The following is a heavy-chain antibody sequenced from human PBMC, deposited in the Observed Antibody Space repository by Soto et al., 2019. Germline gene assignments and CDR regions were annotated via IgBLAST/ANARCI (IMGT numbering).Heavy chain of an antibody. CDR2: TYYRSKWYN. CDR1: GDSVSSNSAA. D-gene: IGHD6-13*01. Sequence: SQTLSLTCAISGDSVSSNSAAWNWIRQSPSRGLEWLGRTYYRSKWYNDYAVSVKSRITINPDTSKNQFSLQLNSVTPEDTAVYYCARGGSSSGKDYYYYGMDVWGQGTTVTVSS. CDR3: ARGGSSSGKDYYYYGMDV. V-gene: IGHV6-1*01. J-gene: IGHJ6*02.